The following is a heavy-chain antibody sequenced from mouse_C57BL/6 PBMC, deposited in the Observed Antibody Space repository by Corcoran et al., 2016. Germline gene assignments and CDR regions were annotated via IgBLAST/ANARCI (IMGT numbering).Heavy chain of an antibody. V-gene: IGHV1-26*01. Sequence: EVQLQQSGPELVKPGASVKISCKASGYTFTDYYMNWVKQSHGKSLEWIGDINPNNGGTSYNQKFKGKATLTVDKSSSTAYMELRSLTSEDSAVYYCARNGSYSGTFDYWGQGTTLTVSS. CDR1: GYTFTDYY. D-gene: IGHD2-12*01. J-gene: IGHJ2*01. CDR3: ARNGSYSGTFDY. CDR2: INPNNGGT.